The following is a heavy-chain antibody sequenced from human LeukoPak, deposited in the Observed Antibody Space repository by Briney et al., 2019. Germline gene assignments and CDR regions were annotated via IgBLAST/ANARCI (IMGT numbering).Heavy chain of an antibody. Sequence: SETLSLTCTVSGGSISGYYWSWIRQPAGKGLEWIGRIYTSGNTNYTPSLKSRVTMSVDTSKNQFSLKLSSVTAADTAVYYCARDRSYHTRIVDFWSQGTLVTVSS. V-gene: IGHV4-4*07. CDR3: ARDRSYHTRIVDF. CDR1: GGSISGYY. CDR2: IYTSGNT. J-gene: IGHJ4*02. D-gene: IGHD1-26*01.